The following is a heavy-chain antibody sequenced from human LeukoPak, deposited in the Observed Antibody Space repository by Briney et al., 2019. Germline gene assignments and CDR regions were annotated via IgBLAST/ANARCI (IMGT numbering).Heavy chain of an antibody. V-gene: IGHV4-59*01. D-gene: IGHD6-19*01. J-gene: IGHJ6*02. CDR1: GGSISSYY. Sequence: PSQTLSLTCTVSGGSISSYYWSWIRQPPGKGLEWIGYIYYSGSTNYNPSLESRVTVSVDTSKNQFSLKLSSVTAADTAVYYCARTVQCYYYAMDVWGQGTTVTVSS. CDR2: IYYSGST. CDR3: ARTVQCYYYAMDV.